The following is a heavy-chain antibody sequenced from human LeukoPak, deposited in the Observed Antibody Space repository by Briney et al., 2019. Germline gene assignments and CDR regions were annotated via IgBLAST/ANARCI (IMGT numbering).Heavy chain of an antibody. CDR2: IKSKTAGGTI. CDR1: GFTFSNAW. J-gene: IGHJ4*02. D-gene: IGHD2/OR15-2a*01. V-gene: IGHV3-15*01. Sequence: GGSLRLSCAASGFTFSNAWMTWVRQAPGKGLEWVGRIKSKTAGGTIDYAAPVKGRFTIPRDDSKNTLYLQMNSLKTEDTAVYYCPTGESRVESTIHTRGPDWGQGPRVTVP. CDR3: PTGESRVESTIHTRGPD.